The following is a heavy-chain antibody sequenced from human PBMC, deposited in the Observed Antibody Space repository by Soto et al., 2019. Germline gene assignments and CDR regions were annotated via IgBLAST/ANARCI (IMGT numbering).Heavy chain of an antibody. CDR2: INPSGGT. Sequence: QVQLQQWGAGLLKPSETLSLTCGVYGESFSVYYWSWIRQPPGKGLEWIGEINPSGGTNYNPSLKSRVTISVDTSKNHLSLKLSSVTAADTAVYYCAREKHPWVAVPVRQLKSTWWFDSWGQGTLVTVSS. CDR3: AREKHPWVAVPVRQLKSTWWFDS. V-gene: IGHV4-34*01. J-gene: IGHJ5*01. D-gene: IGHD6-19*01. CDR1: GESFSVYY.